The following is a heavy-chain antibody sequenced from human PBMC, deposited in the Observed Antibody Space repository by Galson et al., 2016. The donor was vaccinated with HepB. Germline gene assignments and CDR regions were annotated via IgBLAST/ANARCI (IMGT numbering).Heavy chain of an antibody. CDR3: ARISSTGRYDY. J-gene: IGHJ4*02. CDR1: GFTFSIFG. D-gene: IGHD2-2*01. Sequence: SLRLSCAASGFTFSIFGMHWVRQAPGKGLEWVAVIWYDGSNKNYADSVKGRFTISRDNSKSTLFLQMNSLRAEYTAVYYCARISSTGRYDYWGQGTLVTVSS. V-gene: IGHV3-33*01. CDR2: IWYDGSNK.